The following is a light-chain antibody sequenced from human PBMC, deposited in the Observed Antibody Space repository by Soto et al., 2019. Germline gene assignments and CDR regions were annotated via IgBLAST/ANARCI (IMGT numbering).Light chain of an antibody. CDR1: QSISNF. Sequence: DIQMTQSPSTLSASVGDRVTITCRASQSISNFVNWYQHKPGKAPKLLIYAASNLQSGVPSRFSGSRSGPDFTLTISSLQPEDFATYYCQQYDNYPLTFGGGTKVDIK. V-gene: IGKV1-39*01. J-gene: IGKJ4*01. CDR2: AAS. CDR3: QQYDNYPLT.